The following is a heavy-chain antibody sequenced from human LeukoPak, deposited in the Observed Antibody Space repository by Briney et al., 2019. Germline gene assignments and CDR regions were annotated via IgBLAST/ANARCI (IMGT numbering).Heavy chain of an antibody. Sequence: PGGSLRLSCAASGFTFSNYGMHWVRQAPGKGLEWEAFASYDGSNEYHADSVKGRFTISRDNSKNTLYLQMTSLRAEDTAVYYCAKDMRERGYSYVGYFDYWGQGTLVTVSS. D-gene: IGHD5-18*01. CDR3: AKDMRERGYSYVGYFDY. V-gene: IGHV3-30*18. CDR1: GFTFSNYG. J-gene: IGHJ4*02. CDR2: ASYDGSNE.